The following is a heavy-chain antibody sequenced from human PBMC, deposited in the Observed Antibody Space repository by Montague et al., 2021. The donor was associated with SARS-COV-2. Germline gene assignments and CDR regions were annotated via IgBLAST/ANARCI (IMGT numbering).Heavy chain of an antibody. CDR1: GGSLSGYH. D-gene: IGHD3-22*01. CDR3: ARGLIDITMMVVVFTGASLYFDY. CDR2: IGPSGST. V-gene: IGHV4-34*01. Sequence: SETLSLTCGVSGGSLSGYHWSWIRQPPGKGLEWIGVIGPSGSTNYNPSLKSRVIISLDASKNQFSLKLSSVTAADTAVYYCARGLIDITMMVVVFTGASLYFDYWGQGILVTVSS. J-gene: IGHJ4*02.